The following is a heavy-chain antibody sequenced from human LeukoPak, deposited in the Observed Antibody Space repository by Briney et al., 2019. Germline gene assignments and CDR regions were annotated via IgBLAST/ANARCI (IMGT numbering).Heavy chain of an antibody. CDR2: ISYDGSNK. CDR3: AKDTYYGSGSYPTGD. Sequence: GGSLRLSCAASGSTFSSYGMHWVRQAPGKGLEWVAVISYDGSNKYYADSVKGRFTISRDNSKNTLYLQMNSLRAEDTAVYYCAKDTYYGSGSYPTGDWGQGTLVTVSS. D-gene: IGHD3-10*01. J-gene: IGHJ4*02. V-gene: IGHV3-30*18. CDR1: GSTFSSYG.